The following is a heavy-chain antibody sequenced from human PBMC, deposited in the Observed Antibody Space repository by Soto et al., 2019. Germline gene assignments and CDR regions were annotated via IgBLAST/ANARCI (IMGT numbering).Heavy chain of an antibody. D-gene: IGHD2-21*01. Sequence: GGSLRLSCAASGFTFSSYAMSWVRQAPGKGLEWVSAISGSGSTIYYADSVKGRFTISRDNAKNSLYLQMNSLRDDDTAVYYCARGRGYCGGTNCYLDYWGQGALVTVSS. CDR2: ISGSGSTI. V-gene: IGHV3-23*01. CDR3: ARGRGYCGGTNCYLDY. J-gene: IGHJ4*02. CDR1: GFTFSSYA.